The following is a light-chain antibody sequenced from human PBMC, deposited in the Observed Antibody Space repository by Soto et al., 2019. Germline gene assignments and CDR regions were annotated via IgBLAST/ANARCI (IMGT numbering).Light chain of an antibody. J-gene: IGLJ1*01. CDR2: GNS. CDR1: SSNIGAGYD. Sequence: QSVLTQPPSVSGAPGQRVTMSCTGSSSNIGAGYDVHWYQQLPGTAPKLLISGNSNRPSGVPDRFSGSTSGTSASLAITGLQAEDEADYYCQSYDSSLSGYVFGTGTKLTVL. V-gene: IGLV1-40*01. CDR3: QSYDSSLSGYV.